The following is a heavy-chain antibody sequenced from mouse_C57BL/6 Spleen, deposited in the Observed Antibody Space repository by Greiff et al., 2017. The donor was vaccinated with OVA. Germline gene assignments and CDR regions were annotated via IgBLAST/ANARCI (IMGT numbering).Heavy chain of an antibody. V-gene: IGHV3-6*01. J-gene: IGHJ3*01. Sequence: EVQLKESGPGLVKPSPSLSLTCSVTGYSITSGYYWNWIRQFPGNKLEWMGYISYDGSNNYNPSLKNRISITRDTSKNQFFLKLNSVTTEDTATYYCARNYYGSSYFAYWGQGTLVTVSA. CDR3: ARNYYGSSYFAY. CDR2: ISYDGSN. D-gene: IGHD1-1*01. CDR1: GYSITSGYY.